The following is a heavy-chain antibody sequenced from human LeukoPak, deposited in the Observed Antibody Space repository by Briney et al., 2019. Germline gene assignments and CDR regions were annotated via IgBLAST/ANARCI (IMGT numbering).Heavy chain of an antibody. CDR3: ASSDHYYYYGMDV. V-gene: IGHV4-61*02. Sequence: PSQTLSLTCTVSGGSISSGSYYWSWLRQPAGKGLEWIGRIYTSGSTNYNPSLKSRVTMSVDTSKNQFSLKLSSVTAADTAVYYCASSDHYYYYGMDVWGQGTTVTVSS. CDR1: GGSISSGSYY. CDR2: IYTSGST. J-gene: IGHJ6*02.